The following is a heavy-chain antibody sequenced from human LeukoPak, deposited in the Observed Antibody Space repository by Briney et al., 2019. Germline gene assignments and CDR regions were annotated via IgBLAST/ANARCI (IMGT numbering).Heavy chain of an antibody. CDR1: GGSLSSHY. D-gene: IGHD2-2*01. CDR3: ARFSSGCSTSSSYLTY. Sequence: SETLSLTCSVSGGSLSSHYWSWIRQPPGKGLELIGHIHDTGSTLYNPSLRGRVTISLDTSNNQFSLKLTSMTAADTAVYYCARFSSGCSTSSSYLTYWGQGTLVTVS. CDR2: IHDTGST. V-gene: IGHV4-59*11. J-gene: IGHJ4*02.